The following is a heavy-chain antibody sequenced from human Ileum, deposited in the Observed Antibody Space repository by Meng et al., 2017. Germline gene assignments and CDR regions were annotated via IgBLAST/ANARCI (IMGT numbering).Heavy chain of an antibody. V-gene: IGHV1-3*01. Sequence: ASVKVSCKASGYTFTSYAMHWVRQAPGQRLEWMGWINAGNGNTKYSQKFQGRVTITRDTSASTAYMGLSSLRSEDTAVYYCARGYSGSYAFDIWGQGTMVTVSS. CDR2: INAGNGNT. CDR1: GYTFTSYA. CDR3: ARGYSGSYAFDI. D-gene: IGHD1-26*01. J-gene: IGHJ3*02.